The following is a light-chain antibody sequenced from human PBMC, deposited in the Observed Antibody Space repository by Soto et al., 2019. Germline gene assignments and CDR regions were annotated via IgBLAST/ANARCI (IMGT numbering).Light chain of an antibody. J-gene: IGKJ4*01. CDR1: QIIDTY. CDR3: QQSYSSPLLA. Sequence: DIHMTQSPSSLYASIGDSVTITCRSSQIIDTYLNWYQQKAGKAPKLLIYGVSKLQSGVPPRFSGSGSGTEFTLTITGLQPEDFATYYCQQSYSSPLLAFGGGTKVEIK. CDR2: GVS. V-gene: IGKV1-39*01.